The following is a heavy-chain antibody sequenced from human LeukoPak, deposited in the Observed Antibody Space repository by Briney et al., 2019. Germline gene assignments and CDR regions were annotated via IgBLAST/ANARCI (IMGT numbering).Heavy chain of an antibody. V-gene: IGHV3-30*18. CDR1: GFTFSSDG. CDR3: AKKNIDYGDYEGAFDI. D-gene: IGHD4-17*01. Sequence: GRSLRLSCAASGFTFSSDGMHWVRQAPGKGLEWVAVISYDGSNKYYADSVKGRFTISRDNSKNTLYLQMNSLRAEDTAVYYCAKKNIDYGDYEGAFDIWGQGTMVTVSS. J-gene: IGHJ3*02. CDR2: ISYDGSNK.